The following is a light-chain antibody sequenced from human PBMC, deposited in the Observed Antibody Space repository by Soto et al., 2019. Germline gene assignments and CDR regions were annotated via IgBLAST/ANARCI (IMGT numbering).Light chain of an antibody. CDR2: AAS. CDR3: QQYNSYWM. Sequence: IQLTQSPSSLSASVGDRVTITCRASQGISSYLAWYQQKPGKAPKLLIYAASTLQSGVPSRFSGSGSGTDFTLIISSLQPDDFATYYCQQYNSYWMFGLGTKVDIK. V-gene: IGKV1-9*01. J-gene: IGKJ1*01. CDR1: QGISSY.